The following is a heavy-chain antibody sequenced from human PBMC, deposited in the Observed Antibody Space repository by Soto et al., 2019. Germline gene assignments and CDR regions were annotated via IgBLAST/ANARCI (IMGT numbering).Heavy chain of an antibody. CDR1: GLTFSSYS. V-gene: IGHV3-23*01. D-gene: IGHD3-22*01. Sequence: GGSLRLSCAAYGLTFSSYSMNWVRQAPGKGLEWVSAISYGGGTTYYADSVKGRFTISRDNSKNTLYLQMNSLRAEDTAVYYCAKNPGYYYDSTGYHFDYWGQGTLVTVSS. CDR3: AKNPGYYYDSTGYHFDY. J-gene: IGHJ4*02. CDR2: ISYGGGTT.